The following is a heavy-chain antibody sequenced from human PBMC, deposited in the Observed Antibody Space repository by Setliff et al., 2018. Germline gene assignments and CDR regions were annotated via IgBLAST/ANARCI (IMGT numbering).Heavy chain of an antibody. D-gene: IGHD2-15*01. Sequence: PSETLSLTCTVSGCSISSHYWSWIRQPPGKGLEWIGYIYHSGDARYNLSLKSRVTISVDTSKNQFSLKLSSVTAADTAVYYCARHEEGYCDGGSCPYYFDYWGQGTLVTVSS. CDR2: IYHSGDA. CDR3: ARHEEGYCDGGSCPYYFDY. CDR1: GCSISSHY. J-gene: IGHJ4*02. V-gene: IGHV4-59*08.